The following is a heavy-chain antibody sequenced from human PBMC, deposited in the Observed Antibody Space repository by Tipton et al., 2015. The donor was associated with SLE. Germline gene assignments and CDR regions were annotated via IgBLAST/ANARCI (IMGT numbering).Heavy chain of an antibody. D-gene: IGHD3-22*01. Sequence: QLVQSGGGSAQPGRSLRLSCVASGFTFSGYEMNWVRQAPGKGLEWVSYISGSGNSIYYADSVKGRFIISRDNAKNSLYLQLNSLRAEDTAVYYCARRPMILVPTDYWGQGTLVTVSS. CDR1: GFTFSGYE. V-gene: IGHV3-48*03. CDR2: ISGSGNSI. CDR3: ARRPMILVPTDY. J-gene: IGHJ4*02.